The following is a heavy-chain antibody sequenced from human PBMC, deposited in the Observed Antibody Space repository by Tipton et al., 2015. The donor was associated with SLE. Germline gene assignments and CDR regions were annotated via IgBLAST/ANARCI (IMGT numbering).Heavy chain of an antibody. CDR2: ISTYNGNT. V-gene: IGHV1-18*01. CDR3: ARVRVDTAMGVFDF. J-gene: IGHJ4*02. Sequence: QVQLVQSGVEVKKPGASVRVSCKASGYTFTTYGISWVRQAPGQGLEWMGWISTYNGNTNYVQKLQGRVTMTSDTSASTAYMELRSLRSDDTAIYYCARVRVDTAMGVFDFWGQGTLVTVSS. D-gene: IGHD5-18*01. CDR1: GYTFTTYG.